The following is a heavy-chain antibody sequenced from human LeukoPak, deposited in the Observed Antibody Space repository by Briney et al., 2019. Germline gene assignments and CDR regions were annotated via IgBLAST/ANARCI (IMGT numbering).Heavy chain of an antibody. CDR2: VSSTGSMI. CDR1: GITFSDYY. J-gene: IGHJ5*02. CDR3: ARDPAGTKRVLLPLGWFDP. D-gene: IGHD3-10*01. V-gene: IGHV3-11*01. Sequence: GGSLRLSCAASGITFSDYYMSWIRQAPGKGLEWVSYVSSTGSMINYADSVKGRFTISRDNAKNSLYLQMNSLRAEDTAVYYCARDPAGTKRVLLPLGWFDPWGQGTLVTVSS.